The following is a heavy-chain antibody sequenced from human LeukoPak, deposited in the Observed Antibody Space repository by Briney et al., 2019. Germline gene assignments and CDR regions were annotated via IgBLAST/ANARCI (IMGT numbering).Heavy chain of an antibody. J-gene: IGHJ4*02. CDR1: GGSISSYY. CDR2: IYYSGST. Sequence: SETLSLTCTVSGGSISSYYWSWIRQPPGKGLEWIGYIYYSGSTNYNPSLKSRVTISVDTSKNQSSLKLSSVTAADTAVYYCARLIYGGNSAFDYWGQGTLVTVSS. D-gene: IGHD4-23*01. CDR3: ARLIYGGNSAFDY. V-gene: IGHV4-59*01.